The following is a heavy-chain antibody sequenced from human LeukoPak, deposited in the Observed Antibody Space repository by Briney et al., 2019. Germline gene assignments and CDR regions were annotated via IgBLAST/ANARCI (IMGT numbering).Heavy chain of an antibody. CDR1: GYY. J-gene: IGHJ5*02. Sequence: GYYXSXIRXXXXTGLEWIGYVYYSGSTYYNPSLKSRVTISVDTSKNQFSLKLSSVTAADTAVYYCARSNVGFDPWGQGALVTVSS. V-gene: IGHV4-31*02. CDR3: ARSNVGFDP. CDR2: VYYSGST. D-gene: IGHD4/OR15-4a*01.